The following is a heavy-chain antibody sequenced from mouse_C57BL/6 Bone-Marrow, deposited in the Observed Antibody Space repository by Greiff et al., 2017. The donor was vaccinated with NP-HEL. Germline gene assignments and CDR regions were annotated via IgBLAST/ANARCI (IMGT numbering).Heavy chain of an antibody. Sequence: VQLQQSGAELVRPGASVTLSCKASGYTFTDYEMHWVKQTPVHGLEWIGAIDPETGGTAYNQKFKGKAILTADKSSSTAYMELRSLTSEDSAVYYCTRRWIGAMDYWGQGTSVTVSS. CDR3: TRRWIGAMDY. V-gene: IGHV1-15*01. J-gene: IGHJ4*01. CDR2: IDPETGGT. CDR1: GYTFTDYE. D-gene: IGHD2-3*01.